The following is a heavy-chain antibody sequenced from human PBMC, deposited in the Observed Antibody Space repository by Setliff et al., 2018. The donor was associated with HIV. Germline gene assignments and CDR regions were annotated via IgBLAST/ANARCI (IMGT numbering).Heavy chain of an antibody. CDR2: SRNKANSYTT. CDR1: GFTFSDHH. J-gene: IGHJ6*03. V-gene: IGHV3-72*01. Sequence: PGGSLRLSCAASGFTFSDHHMDWVRQAPGKGLEWVGRSRNKANSYTTEYAASVKGRFTISRDDSKNSLYLQMNSLKTEDTAVYYCARGRLLWSGSYYYYYMDVWGKGTTVTVSS. CDR3: ARGRLLWSGSYYYYYMDV. D-gene: IGHD3-10*01.